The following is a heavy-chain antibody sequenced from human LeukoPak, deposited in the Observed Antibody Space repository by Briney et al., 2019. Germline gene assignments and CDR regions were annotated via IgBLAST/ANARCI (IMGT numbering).Heavy chain of an antibody. D-gene: IGHD6-19*01. CDR1: GYTFTSYG. J-gene: IGHJ4*02. Sequence: GASVKVSCKASGYTFTSYGISWVRQAPGQGLEWMGWISAYNGNTNYAQKLQGRVTMTTDTSTSTAYMELRSLRSDDTAVYYCARDPRPMYSSGWYPDYWGQGTLVIVSS. CDR2: ISAYNGNT. CDR3: ARDPRPMYSSGWYPDY. V-gene: IGHV1-18*01.